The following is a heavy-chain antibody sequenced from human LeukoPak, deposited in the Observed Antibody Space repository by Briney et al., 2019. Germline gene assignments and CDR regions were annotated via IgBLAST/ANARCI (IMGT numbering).Heavy chain of an antibody. V-gene: IGHV1-2*02. Sequence: ASVKVSCKASGYTFTGYYMHWVRQAPGQGLEWMGWINLNSGGTNYAQKFQGRVTMTRDTSISTAYMELSRLRSDDTAVYYCARERTRGYCSSTSCYMSYGYWGQGTLVTVSS. D-gene: IGHD2-2*02. CDR2: INLNSGGT. CDR3: ARERTRGYCSSTSCYMSYGY. CDR1: GYTFTGYY. J-gene: IGHJ4*02.